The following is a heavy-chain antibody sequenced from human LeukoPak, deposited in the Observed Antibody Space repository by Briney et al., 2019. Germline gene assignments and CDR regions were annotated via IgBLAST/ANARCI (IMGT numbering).Heavy chain of an antibody. D-gene: IGHD2-15*01. J-gene: IGHJ4*02. Sequence: ASVKVSCKASGYTFTSYYMHWVRQAPGQGLEWMGIINPSGGSTSYAQKFQGRVTMTRDTSTSTVYMELSRLRSDDTAVYYCARPYCTSRSCHDYFDYWGQGTLVTVSS. CDR2: INPSGGST. V-gene: IGHV1-46*01. CDR3: ARPYCTSRSCHDYFDY. CDR1: GYTFTSYY.